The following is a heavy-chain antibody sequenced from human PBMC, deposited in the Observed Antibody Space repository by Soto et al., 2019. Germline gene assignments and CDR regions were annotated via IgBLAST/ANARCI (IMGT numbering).Heavy chain of an antibody. CDR3: VRGVLS. Sequence: SETLSLTCTVSGGSISSGCYYLSWIRQHPGMGLERIGNIPHSGSTFYNTSLKSRVSISVDTSKNQFSLKLSSVTAADTAVYFCVRGVLSWGQGTLVTVSS. CDR2: IPHSGST. V-gene: IGHV4-31*03. D-gene: IGHD3-10*01. CDR1: GGSISSGCYY. J-gene: IGHJ1*01.